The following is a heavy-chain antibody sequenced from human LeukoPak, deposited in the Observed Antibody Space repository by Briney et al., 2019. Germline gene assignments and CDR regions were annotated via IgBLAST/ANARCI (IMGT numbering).Heavy chain of an antibody. CDR1: GFTFSSYG. D-gene: IGHD3/OR15-3a*01. Sequence: PGGSLRLSCAASGFTFSSYGMHWIRQAPGKGLEWVAFIRYDESDKYYADSVKGRFTISRDNSKNTLYLQMNSLRAEDTAVYYCARDILIFGVVPYYYYGMDVWGQGTTVTVSS. J-gene: IGHJ6*02. CDR3: ARDILIFGVVPYYYYGMDV. CDR2: IRYDESDK. V-gene: IGHV3-30*02.